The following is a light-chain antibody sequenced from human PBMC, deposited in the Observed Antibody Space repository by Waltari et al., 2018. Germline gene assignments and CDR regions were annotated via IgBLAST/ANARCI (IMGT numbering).Light chain of an antibody. CDR3: QQSFSSPWT. CDR2: GAS. V-gene: IGKV3-20*01. CDR1: QSVSSS. Sequence: EIVLTQSPGTLSLSPGERATLSCRASQSVSSSLAWYQQKPGQAPRLLIYGASRRAAGIPDRFSGSGSGTEFTLTVTNLQPDDFATYFCQQSFSSPWTFGQGTTVNI. J-gene: IGKJ1*01.